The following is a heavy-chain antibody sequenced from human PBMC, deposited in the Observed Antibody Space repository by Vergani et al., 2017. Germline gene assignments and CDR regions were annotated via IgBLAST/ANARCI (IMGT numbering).Heavy chain of an antibody. CDR3: TTDGDYGDYVGHY. Sequence: EVQLVESGGGLVKPGGSLRLSCAASGFTFSSYSMNWVRQAPGKGLEWVGRIKSKTDGGTTDYAAPVKGRFTISRDDSKNTLYLQMNSLKTEDTAVYYCTTDGDYGDYVGHYWGQGTLVTVSS. V-gene: IGHV3-15*01. CDR2: IKSKTDGGTT. D-gene: IGHD4-17*01. J-gene: IGHJ4*02. CDR1: GFTFSSYS.